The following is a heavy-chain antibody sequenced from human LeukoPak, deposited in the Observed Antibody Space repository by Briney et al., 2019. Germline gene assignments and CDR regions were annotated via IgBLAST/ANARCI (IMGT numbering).Heavy chain of an antibody. J-gene: IGHJ4*02. D-gene: IGHD2-2*01. V-gene: IGHV3-74*01. CDR1: GFTFSSHW. Sequence: PGGSLRLSCAASGFTFSSHWMHWVRQAPGKGLVWVSRINSDGSSTSYADSVKGRFTISRDNAKNTLYLQMNSLRAEDTAVYYCAGPMGPAAIFGFDYWGQGTLVTVSS. CDR2: INSDGSST. CDR3: AGPMGPAAIFGFDY.